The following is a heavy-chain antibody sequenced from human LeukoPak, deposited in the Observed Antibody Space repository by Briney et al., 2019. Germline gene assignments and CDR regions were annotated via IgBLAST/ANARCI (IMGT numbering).Heavy chain of an antibody. D-gene: IGHD3-10*01. CDR1: GYSFTSYW. V-gene: IGHV5-10-1*01. CDR3: ARLPPGELASDY. J-gene: IGHJ4*02. CDR2: IDPSDSYT. Sequence: GESLKIPCKGSGYSFTSYWISWVRQMPGKGLEWMGRIDPSDSYTNYSPSFQGHVTISADKSISTAYLQWSSLKASDTAMYYCARLPPGELASDYWGQGTLVTVSS.